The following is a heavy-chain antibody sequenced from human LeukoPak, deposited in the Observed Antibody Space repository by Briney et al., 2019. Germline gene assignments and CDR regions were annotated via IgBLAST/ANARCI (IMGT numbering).Heavy chain of an antibody. D-gene: IGHD1-26*01. J-gene: IGHJ4*02. CDR3: TRDRYSGSYSDY. CDR2: INSDGSST. CDR1: GFIFSSYW. Sequence: GGSLRLSCAASGFIFSSYWMHWVRQAPGKGLVWVSRINSDGSSTSYADSVKGRFTISRDNAKNTLYLQMNSLRAEDTAVYYCTRDRYSGSYSDYWGQGTLVTVSS. V-gene: IGHV3-74*01.